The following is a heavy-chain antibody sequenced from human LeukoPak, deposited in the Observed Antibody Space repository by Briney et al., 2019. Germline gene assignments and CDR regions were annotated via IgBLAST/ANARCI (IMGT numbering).Heavy chain of an antibody. CDR1: GYTFTDDH. Sequence: ASLRVSCKTSGYTFTDDHLHWVRQAPGQGLEWMGWVNPNSGGTKYVQKFEGRVTITRDTSISTAYMELRRLTSDDTAVYYCARERFDGFDYWGQGTLVTVSS. D-gene: IGHD3-9*01. CDR2: VNPNSGGT. CDR3: ARERFDGFDY. V-gene: IGHV1-2*02. J-gene: IGHJ4*02.